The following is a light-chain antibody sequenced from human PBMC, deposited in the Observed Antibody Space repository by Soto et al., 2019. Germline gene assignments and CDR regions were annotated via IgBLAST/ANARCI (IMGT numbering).Light chain of an antibody. Sequence: QSSLAQPASVSGSPGQSITISCTGTISDIGAYNYVSWYRQHPGKAPQLLIYDVNNRPSGVSHRFSGSKSGNTASLTISGLQSEDEADYFCNSYTGSNTIEVFGPGTKVTVL. CDR2: DVN. CDR1: ISDIGAYNY. V-gene: IGLV2-14*03. CDR3: NSYTGSNTIEV. J-gene: IGLJ1*01.